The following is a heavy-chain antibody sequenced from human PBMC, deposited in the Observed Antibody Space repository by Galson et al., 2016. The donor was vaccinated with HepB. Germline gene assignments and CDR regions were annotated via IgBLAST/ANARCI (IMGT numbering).Heavy chain of an antibody. Sequence: PALVKPTQTLTLTCTFSGFSLTNNAVGVGWLRQPPGKALEWLALVYWNDDKRYSSSLKTRLTITKDTSKNQVVLTMTNMDPVDTATYYCARYMGPDWYFDLWGRGTLVSVPS. CDR1: GFSLTNNAVG. CDR2: VYWNDDK. CDR3: ARYMGPDWYFDL. V-gene: IGHV2-5*01. D-gene: IGHD3-16*01. J-gene: IGHJ2*01.